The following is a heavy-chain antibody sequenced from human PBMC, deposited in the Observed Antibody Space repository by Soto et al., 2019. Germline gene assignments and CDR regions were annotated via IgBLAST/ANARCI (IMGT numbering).Heavy chain of an antibody. J-gene: IGHJ4*02. CDR1: GGSISSYY. D-gene: IGHD6-13*01. CDR2: IYYSGST. Sequence: SETLSLTCTVSGGSISSYYWSWIRQPPGKGLEWIGYIYYSGSTNYNPSLKSRVTISVDTSKNQFSLKLSSVTAADTAVYYCARGVGYSSSWYRIDYWGQGTLVTVSS. V-gene: IGHV4-59*01. CDR3: ARGVGYSSSWYRIDY.